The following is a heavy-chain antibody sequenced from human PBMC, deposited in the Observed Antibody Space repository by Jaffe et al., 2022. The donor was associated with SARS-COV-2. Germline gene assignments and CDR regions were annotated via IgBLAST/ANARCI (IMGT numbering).Heavy chain of an antibody. CDR1: GFTFSSYG. Sequence: QVQLVESGGGVVQPGRSLRLSCAASGFTFSSYGMHWVRQAPGKGLEWVAVIWYDGSNKYYADSVKGRFTISRDNSKNTLYLQMNSLRAEDTAVYYCARGQGYCSSTSCYTPMDVWGQGTTVTVSS. D-gene: IGHD2-2*02. CDR3: ARGQGYCSSTSCYTPMDV. V-gene: IGHV3-33*01. J-gene: IGHJ6*02. CDR2: IWYDGSNK.